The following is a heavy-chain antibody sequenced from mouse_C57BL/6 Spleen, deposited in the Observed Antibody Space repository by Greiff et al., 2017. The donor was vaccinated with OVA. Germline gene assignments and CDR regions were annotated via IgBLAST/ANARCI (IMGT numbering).Heavy chain of an antibody. J-gene: IGHJ4*01. Sequence: VQLVESGPGLVQPSQSLSITCTVSGFSLTSYGVHWVRQSPGKGLEWLGVIWSGGSTDYNAAFISRLSISKDNSKSQVFFKMNSLQADDTAIYYCARGLGRVYAMDYWGQGTSVTVSS. V-gene: IGHV2-2*01. CDR3: ARGLGRVYAMDY. D-gene: IGHD4-1*01. CDR2: IWSGGST. CDR1: GFSLTSYG.